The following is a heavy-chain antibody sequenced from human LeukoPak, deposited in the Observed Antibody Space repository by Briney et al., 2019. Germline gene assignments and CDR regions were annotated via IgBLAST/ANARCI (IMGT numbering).Heavy chain of an antibody. V-gene: IGHV3-30-3*01. CDR1: GFTFSSYA. Sequence: GGSLRLSCAASGFTFSSYAMHWVRQAPGKGLEWVAVISYDGSNKYYADSVKGRFTISRDNSKNTLYLQMNSLGAEDTAVYYCARSIAARPSLNWFDPWGQGTLVTVSS. J-gene: IGHJ5*02. D-gene: IGHD6-6*01. CDR3: ARSIAARPSLNWFDP. CDR2: ISYDGSNK.